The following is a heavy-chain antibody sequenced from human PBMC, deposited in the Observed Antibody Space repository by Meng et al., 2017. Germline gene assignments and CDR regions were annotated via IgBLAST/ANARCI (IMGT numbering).Heavy chain of an antibody. J-gene: IGHJ4*02. CDR2: IYYSGST. CDR3: ARVKITGTTRSIDY. CDR1: GGSVSSGSYY. D-gene: IGHD1-7*01. Sequence: QGRLQESGPGLVRPSETLSLTWTVSGGSVSSGSYYWSWIRQPPGKGLEWIGYIYYSGSTNYNPSLKSRVTISVDTSKNQFSLKLSSVTAADTAVYYCARVKITGTTRSIDYWGQGTLVTVSS. V-gene: IGHV4-61*01.